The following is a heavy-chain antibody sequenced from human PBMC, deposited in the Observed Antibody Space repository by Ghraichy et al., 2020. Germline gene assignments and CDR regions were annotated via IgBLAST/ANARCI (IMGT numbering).Heavy chain of an antibody. J-gene: IGHJ3*02. Sequence: GGSLRLSCAASGFTFSSYSMNWVRQAPGKGLEWVSSISSSSSYIYYADSVKGRFTISRDNAKNSLYLQMNSLRAEDTAVYYCARDEGNDAFDIWGQGTMVTVSS. CDR1: GFTFSSYS. CDR3: ARDEGNDAFDI. V-gene: IGHV3-21*01. CDR2: ISSSSSYI. D-gene: IGHD3-10*01.